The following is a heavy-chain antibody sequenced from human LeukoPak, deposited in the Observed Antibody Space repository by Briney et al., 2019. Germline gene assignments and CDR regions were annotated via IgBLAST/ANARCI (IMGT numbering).Heavy chain of an antibody. J-gene: IGHJ4*02. CDR3: TRDEGATVATYRFDF. Sequence: GGSLRLSCEASGFDFRNYYMSWVRQAPGKGLEWLANIKYDGTYTNYKDSVKGRLTLSRDNAKNSVYLQMNSLRAEDTAVYYCTRDEGATVATYRFDFWGRGTLVYVSS. D-gene: IGHD4-23*01. CDR2: IKYDGTYT. V-gene: IGHV3-7*01. CDR1: GFDFRNYY.